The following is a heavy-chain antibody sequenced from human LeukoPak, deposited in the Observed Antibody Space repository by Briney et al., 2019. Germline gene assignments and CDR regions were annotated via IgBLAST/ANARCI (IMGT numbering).Heavy chain of an antibody. CDR2: IYYSGST. CDR3: ARLRYFDWLPSYYFDY. V-gene: IGHV4-39*01. J-gene: IGHJ4*02. CDR1: DGSISSSSYY. Sequence: SETLSLTCTVSDGSISSSSYYWGWIRQPPGKGLEWIGSIYYSGSTYYNPSLKSRVTISVDTSKNQFSLKLSSVTAADTAVYYCARLRYFDWLPSYYFDYWGQGTLVTVSS. D-gene: IGHD3-9*01.